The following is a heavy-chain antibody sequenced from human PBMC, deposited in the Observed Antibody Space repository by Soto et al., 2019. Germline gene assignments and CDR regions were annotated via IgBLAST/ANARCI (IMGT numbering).Heavy chain of an antibody. CDR1: GGTFSSYT. D-gene: IGHD2-8*01. J-gene: IGHJ4*02. CDR3: ARLRLGV. Sequence: QVQLVQSGAEVKKPGSSVKVSCKASGGTFSSYTISWVRQAPGQGLEWMGRIIPILGIANYAQKFQGRVTITAGKSTRTAYMELSILRSELAAVYYSARLRLGVWGQGTLVTVSP. V-gene: IGHV1-69*02. CDR2: IIPILGIA.